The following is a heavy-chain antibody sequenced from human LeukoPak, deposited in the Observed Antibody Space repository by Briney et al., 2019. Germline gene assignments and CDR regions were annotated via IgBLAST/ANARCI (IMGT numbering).Heavy chain of an antibody. CDR2: IIPIFGTA. CDR3: AGDYGGNSGAFDI. CDR1: GGTFSSYA. Sequence: SVKVSCKASGGTFSSYAISWVRQAPGQGLEWMGRIIPIFGTANYAQKFQGRVTITTDESTSTAYMELSSLRSEDTAVYYCAGDYGGNSGAFDIWGQGIMVTVSS. D-gene: IGHD4-23*01. V-gene: IGHV1-69*05. J-gene: IGHJ3*02.